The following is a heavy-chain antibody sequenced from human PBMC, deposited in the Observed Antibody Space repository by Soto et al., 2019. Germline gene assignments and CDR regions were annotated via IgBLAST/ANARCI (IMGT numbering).Heavy chain of an antibody. Sequence: QVQLVQSGAEVKKPGSSVKVSCKASGGTFSSYAISWVRQAPGQGLEWMGVIIPIVGTANHAQKFKGRVTMTADESTSTAYRDLSSLRSEDTAVYNCARGYRGTGYHGWDSDLRGRGTLVTVSS. CDR3: ARGYRGTGYHGWDSDL. D-gene: IGHD6-13*01. CDR1: GGTFSSYA. V-gene: IGHV1-69*01. CDR2: IIPIVGTA. J-gene: IGHJ2*01.